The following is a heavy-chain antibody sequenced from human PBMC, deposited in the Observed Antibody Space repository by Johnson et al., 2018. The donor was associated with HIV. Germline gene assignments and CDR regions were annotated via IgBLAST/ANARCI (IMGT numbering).Heavy chain of an antibody. CDR1: GFSFGDYW. V-gene: IGHV3-7*05. D-gene: IGHD1-26*01. CDR3: AREGVGTTCPFDI. J-gene: IGHJ3*02. CDR2: IKEEGSEK. Sequence: VQLVESGGGLVQPGGSLRLSCAASGFSFGDYWMTWVRQAPGKGLEWVANIKEEGSEKYYVESVKGRFTVSRDNTRNSLCLQMDSLRAEDTAVYYCAREGVGTTCPFDIWGQGTMVTVSS.